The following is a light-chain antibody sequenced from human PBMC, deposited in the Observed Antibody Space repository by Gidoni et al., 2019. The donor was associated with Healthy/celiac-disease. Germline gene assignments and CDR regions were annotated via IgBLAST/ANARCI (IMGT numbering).Light chain of an antibody. CDR1: QSISSY. V-gene: IGKV1-39*01. Sequence: DIQMTQSPSSLSASVGDRVTITCRASQSISSYLNWYQQKPGKAPKLLIYAASSLQSGDPSRFSGSGSGTDFTLTISSLQPEDFATYYCQQSYSLFTFGPGTKVDIK. CDR3: QQSYSLFT. CDR2: AAS. J-gene: IGKJ3*01.